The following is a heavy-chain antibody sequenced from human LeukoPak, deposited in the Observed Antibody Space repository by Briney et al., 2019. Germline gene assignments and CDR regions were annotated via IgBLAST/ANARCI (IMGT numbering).Heavy chain of an antibody. CDR1: GGSISSYY. D-gene: IGHD4-11*01. V-gene: IGHV4-59*08. CDR2: IYYSGST. CDR3: ARHTDYGMDV. Sequence: PSETLSLTCTVSGGSISSYYWSWIRQPPGKGLEWIGYIYYSGSTNYNPSLKSRVTISVDTSKNQFSLKLSSVTAADTAVYYCARHTDYGMDVWGQGTTVTVSS. J-gene: IGHJ6*02.